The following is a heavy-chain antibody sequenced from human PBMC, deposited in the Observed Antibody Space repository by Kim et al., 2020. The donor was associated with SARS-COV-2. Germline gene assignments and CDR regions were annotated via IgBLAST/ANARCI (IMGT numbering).Heavy chain of an antibody. CDR2: IYSGGST. CDR3: ARRNLLTAYGGAFDI. CDR1: GFTVSSNY. J-gene: IGHJ3*02. D-gene: IGHD2-21*02. V-gene: IGHV3-53*01. Sequence: GGSLRLSCAASGFTVSSNYMSWVRQAPGKGLEWVSVIYSGGSTYYADSVKGRFTISRDNSKNTLYLQMNSLRAEDTAVYYCARRNLLTAYGGAFDIWGQGTMVTVSS.